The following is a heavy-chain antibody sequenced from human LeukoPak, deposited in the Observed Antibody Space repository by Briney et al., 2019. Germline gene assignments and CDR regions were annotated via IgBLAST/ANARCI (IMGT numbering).Heavy chain of an antibody. V-gene: IGHV4-39*01. J-gene: IGHJ5*02. CDR3: ARHYYAASRTYRPLDP. CDR1: GDSINNHDYF. D-gene: IGHD3-10*01. CDR2: IYYSGTT. Sequence: PPETRSLTCSVSGDSINNHDYFWGWIRQPPGKGLEWIGSIYYSGTTYYNPSLKGRVTISADTSKNQFSLRLSSVTAADTAVYFCARHYYAASRTYRPLDPWGRGTLVTLSS.